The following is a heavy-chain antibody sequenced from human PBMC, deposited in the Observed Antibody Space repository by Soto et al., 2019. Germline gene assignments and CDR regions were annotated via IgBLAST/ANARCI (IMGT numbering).Heavy chain of an antibody. D-gene: IGHD2-21*02. J-gene: IGHJ5*02. CDR2: IYYSGST. V-gene: IGHV4-61*08. Sequence: PSETLSLTCTVSGGSISSAGYNWSWIRQHPGKGLEWIGYIYYSGSTNYNPSLKSRVTISVDTSKNQFSLKLSSVTAADTAVYYCARDSPYCGGDCYTPGGFDPWGQGTLVTVSS. CDR1: GGSISSAGYN. CDR3: ARDSPYCGGDCYTPGGFDP.